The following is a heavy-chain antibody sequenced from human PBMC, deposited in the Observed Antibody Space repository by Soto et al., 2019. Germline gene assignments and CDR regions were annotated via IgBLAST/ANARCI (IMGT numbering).Heavy chain of an antibody. CDR2: LSWNSGFS. V-gene: IGHV3-9*01. D-gene: IGHD3-22*01. CDR1: GFRFDDDT. Sequence: LRLSXXXXGFRFDDDTMHWVRQAPGKGPEWVASLSWNSGFSGYADSVKGRFTISRDNAQSSVHLQMNNLRTEDAALYYCAKGRGTIVVTDAYDIWGQGTMVTVSS. CDR3: AKGRGTIVVTDAYDI. J-gene: IGHJ3*02.